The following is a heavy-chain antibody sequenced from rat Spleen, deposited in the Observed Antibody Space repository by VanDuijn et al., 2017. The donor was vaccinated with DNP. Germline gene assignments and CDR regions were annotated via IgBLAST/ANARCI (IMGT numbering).Heavy chain of an antibody. V-gene: IGHV5-46*01. CDR1: GFNFNNYP. J-gene: IGHJ2*01. D-gene: IGHD1-10*01. CDR3: ATHSNYGDY. Sequence: EVQLVESGGGLVQPGRSMKLSCAASGFNFNNYPMAWVRQAPTKGLEWVATISPSAVNTYYRDSVKGRFTISRDNAKSSLYLQMDSLRSEDTATYYCATHSNYGDYWGQGVMVTVSS. CDR2: ISPSAVNT.